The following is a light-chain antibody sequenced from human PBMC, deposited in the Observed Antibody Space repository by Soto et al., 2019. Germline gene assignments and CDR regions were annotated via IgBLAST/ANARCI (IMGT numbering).Light chain of an antibody. J-gene: IGKJ2*01. CDR1: RSLSSSY. CDR2: AAS. V-gene: IGKV3-20*01. Sequence: EIVLTQSPGTLSLSPGERATLSCRASRSLSSSYVVWYQQKPGQAPRLLIYAASRRATGIPDRFSGSGSATEYTHTISRVEPEDYAVYYGQQQGTFGQGTKLEIK. CDR3: QQQGT.